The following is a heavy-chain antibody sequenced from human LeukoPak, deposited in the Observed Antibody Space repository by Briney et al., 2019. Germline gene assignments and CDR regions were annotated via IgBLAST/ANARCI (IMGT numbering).Heavy chain of an antibody. CDR2: ISAYNGNT. V-gene: IGHV1-18*01. CDR1: GYTFTSYG. D-gene: IGHD3-10*01. CDR3: ARGGEVLWFGESAPPFDY. Sequence: ASVKVSCKASGYTFTSYGISWVRQAPGQGLEWMGWISAYNGNTNYAQKLQGRVTMTTDTSTSTAYMELRSLRSDDTAVYYCARGGEVLWFGESAPPFDYWGQGTLVTVSS. J-gene: IGHJ4*02.